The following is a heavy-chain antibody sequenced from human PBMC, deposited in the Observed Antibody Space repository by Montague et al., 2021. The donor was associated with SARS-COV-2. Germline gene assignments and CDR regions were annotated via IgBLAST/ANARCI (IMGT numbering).Heavy chain of an antibody. J-gene: IGHJ4*02. CDR1: GFTFSNYA. CDR3: AKDRYYDFWSGYYFDY. CDR2: ISGSGGST. V-gene: IGHV3-23*01. D-gene: IGHD3-3*01. Sequence: SLRLSCAASGFTFSNYAMNWVRQAPGKGLEWVSAISGSGGSTYYADSVKGRFTISRDNSKNTLYLQMNSLRAEDTAVYYCAKDRYYDFWSGYYFDYWGQGPLVTVSS.